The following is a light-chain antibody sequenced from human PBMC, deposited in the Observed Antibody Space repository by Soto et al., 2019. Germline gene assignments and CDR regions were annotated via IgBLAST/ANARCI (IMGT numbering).Light chain of an antibody. V-gene: IGKV1-27*01. CDR2: AAS. Sequence: DIQVTQHPSSLSASVGDRVTITCRASQAINNYLAWYQQKPGETPKLLIYAASTLKSGVPPRFSGSGSGTDFTLTINSLQPDDFATYYCQQYYSASLTFGRGTKVELK. CDR3: QQYYSASLT. J-gene: IGKJ1*01. CDR1: QAINNY.